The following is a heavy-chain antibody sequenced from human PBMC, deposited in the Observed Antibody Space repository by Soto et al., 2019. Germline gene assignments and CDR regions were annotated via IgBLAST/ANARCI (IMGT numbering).Heavy chain of an antibody. CDR2: IVVGSGNT. CDR3: AAFILYSANGPDPFDF. D-gene: IGHD3-16*01. V-gene: IGHV1-58*01. J-gene: IGHJ3*01. CDR1: GFTFTSSA. Sequence: ASVRVSCKASGFTFTSSAVQWVRQARGQRLEWIGWIVVGSGNTNYAQKFQERVTITRDMSTSTAYMELSSLRSEDTDGYYCAAFILYSANGPDPFDFRVQRTTDTVSS.